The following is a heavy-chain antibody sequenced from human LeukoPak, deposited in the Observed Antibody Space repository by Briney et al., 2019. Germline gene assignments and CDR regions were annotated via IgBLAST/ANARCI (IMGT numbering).Heavy chain of an antibody. CDR1: GGSITDYH. V-gene: IGHV4-4*07. D-gene: IGHD1-14*01. CDR2: VYSRGSP. CDR3: ARGRNLRVYFDI. Sequence: SETLSLTCTVSGGSITDYHWIWIRQPAGKSLEWIGRVYSRGSPNYNSSLKSRVSISIDKSRNQVSLKMNSMTAADTAVYYCARGRNLRVYFDIWGQGTIVTVSS. J-gene: IGHJ3*02.